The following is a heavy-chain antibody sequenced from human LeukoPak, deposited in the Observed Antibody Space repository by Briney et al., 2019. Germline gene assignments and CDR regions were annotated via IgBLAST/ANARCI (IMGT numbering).Heavy chain of an antibody. D-gene: IGHD3-16*01. CDR2: IYHSGST. Sequence: SETLSLTCAVSGGSISSGGYSWSWIRQPPGKGLEWIGYIYHSGSTYYNPSLKSRVTISVDRSKNQFSLKLSSVTAADTAVYYCARAEVMNAFDIWGQGTMVTVSS. V-gene: IGHV4-30-2*01. J-gene: IGHJ3*02. CDR3: ARAEVMNAFDI. CDR1: GGSISSGGYS.